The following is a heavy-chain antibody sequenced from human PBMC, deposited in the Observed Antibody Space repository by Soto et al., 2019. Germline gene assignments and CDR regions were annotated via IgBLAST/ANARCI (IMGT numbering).Heavy chain of an antibody. D-gene: IGHD3-22*01. CDR3: ARDTAFISSGLFNP. V-gene: IGHV3-11*01. CDR1: GFTFSDYY. Sequence: NPGGSLRLSCAASGFTFSDYYMSWIRQAPGKGLEWISHISGSATTMYYADSVKGRFTISRDNARKSLFLHMNSLRAEDTAVYYCARDTAFISSGLFNPWGQGTLVTVSS. J-gene: IGHJ5*02. CDR2: ISGSATTM.